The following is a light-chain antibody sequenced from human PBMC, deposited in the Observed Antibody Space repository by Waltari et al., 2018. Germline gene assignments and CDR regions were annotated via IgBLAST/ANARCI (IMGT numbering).Light chain of an antibody. CDR1: QSISSW. CDR2: KAS. CDR3: QQYNSHSPLTPLT. V-gene: IGKV1-5*03. J-gene: IGKJ4*01. Sequence: DIQMTQSPSTLSASVGDRVIITCRARQSISSWLAWYQQKPGKAPKLLIYKASTLESGVPARFGGSGSGTEFTLTITSLQPDDFATYYCQQYNSHSPLTPLTFGGGTKVEIK.